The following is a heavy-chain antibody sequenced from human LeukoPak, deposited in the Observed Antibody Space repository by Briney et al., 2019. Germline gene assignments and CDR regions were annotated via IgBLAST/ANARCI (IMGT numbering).Heavy chain of an antibody. CDR3: TRRPVTTYSNYGFPDY. Sequence: SETLSLTCTVSGGSFNRNSYYWDWIRQPPGRGLKWIGGISYSGLTHYNPSLESRVTLSVDTSKSQFSLRLTSVTAADTSMYYCTRRPVTTYSNYGFPDYWGRGTLVTVSS. V-gene: IGHV4-39*01. CDR1: GGSFNRNSYY. CDR2: ISYSGLT. D-gene: IGHD4-11*01. J-gene: IGHJ4*02.